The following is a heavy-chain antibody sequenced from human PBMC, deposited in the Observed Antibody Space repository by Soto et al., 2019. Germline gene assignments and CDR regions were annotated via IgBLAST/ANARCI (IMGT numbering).Heavy chain of an antibody. D-gene: IGHD3-10*01. CDR3: VSSTIPGRIDY. V-gene: IGHV3-11*06. CDR1: GVTFSDYH. J-gene: IGHJ4*02. CDR2: IGRTNTYT. Sequence: QVHLVESGGDLVKPGGSLRLSCAASGVTFSDYHMNWIRQPLGRGLEWISYIGRTNTYTRYAESVKGRSTISRDNAKNSMYLQMDSLRAEDSAVYYCVSSTIPGRIDYWGQGTLVSVSS.